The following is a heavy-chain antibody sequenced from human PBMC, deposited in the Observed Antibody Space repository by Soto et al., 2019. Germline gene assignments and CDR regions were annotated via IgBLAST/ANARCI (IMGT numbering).Heavy chain of an antibody. V-gene: IGHV4-34*01. CDR3: ARNGSYYDFWSGYYFGGCMDV. CDR2: INHSGST. CDR1: GGSFSGYY. D-gene: IGHD3-3*01. Sequence: QVQLQQWGAGLLKPSETLSLICAVYGGSFSGYYWSWIRQPPGQGLEWIGEINHSGSTNYNPSLKSRVTISVDASNNQFYLKLRSVTAADTAVYYCARNGSYYDFWSGYYFGGCMDVWGQGTTVTVSS. J-gene: IGHJ6*02.